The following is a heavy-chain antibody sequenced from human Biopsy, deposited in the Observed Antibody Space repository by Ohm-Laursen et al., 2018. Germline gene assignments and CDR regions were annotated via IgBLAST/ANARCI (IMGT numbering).Heavy chain of an antibody. Sequence: SDTLSLTCTVSGGSFTSHYWSWIRQPPGQGLEWIGHISYTGYTSYNASLKSRVTISVDTSRNHFSLRLTSLAAADTAVYYCARGSNEYGGLYFPHWGQGTLVTVSS. CDR3: ARGSNEYGGLYFPH. J-gene: IGHJ1*01. CDR2: ISYTGYT. CDR1: GGSFTSHY. D-gene: IGHD4-23*01. V-gene: IGHV4-59*11.